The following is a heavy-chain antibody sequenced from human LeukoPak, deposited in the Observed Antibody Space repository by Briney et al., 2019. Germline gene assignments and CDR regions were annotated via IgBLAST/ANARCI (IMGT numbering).Heavy chain of an antibody. D-gene: IGHD4-23*01. Sequence: TSETLSLTCAVSGGSISSSSSICWTWVRQPPGEGLEWIGEIYHNGATNYNPSLKSRVTMLLDKSKNQFFLKLNSVTAADTAVYYCARNGGNSDYNYWGQGTLVTVSA. CDR3: ARNGGNSDYNY. V-gene: IGHV4-4*02. CDR1: GGSISSSSSIC. J-gene: IGHJ4*02. CDR2: IYHNGAT.